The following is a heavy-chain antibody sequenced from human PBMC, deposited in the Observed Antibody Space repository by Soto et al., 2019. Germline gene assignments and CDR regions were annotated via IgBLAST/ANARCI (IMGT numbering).Heavy chain of an antibody. CDR3: ARESHDIAVEPVTVLGPFTWFDP. CDR2: FIPIFGRA. CDR1: LGTSNNYA. J-gene: IGHJ5*02. V-gene: IGHV1-69*06. D-gene: IGHD2-15*01. Sequence: SVKVSCNASLGTSNNYASSCVRQAPGQGLGWMRYFIPIFGRANYAQKFQGRVTITADKSTNTAYMEVSSLRSDDTAVYYCARESHDIAVEPVTVLGPFTWFDPWGQGTPVTVSA.